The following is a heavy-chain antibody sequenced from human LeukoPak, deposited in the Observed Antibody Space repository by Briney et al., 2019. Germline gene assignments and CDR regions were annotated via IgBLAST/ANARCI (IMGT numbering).Heavy chain of an antibody. Sequence: PSETLSLTCAVYGGSFSGYYWSWIRQPPGRGLEWIGEINHSGSTNYNPSLKSRVTISVDTSKNQFSLKLSSVTAADPAVYYCARLGPLRYFDWLLETSNIDYWGQGTLVTVYS. D-gene: IGHD3-9*01. CDR3: ARLGPLRYFDWLLETSNIDY. CDR1: GGSFSGYY. CDR2: INHSGST. J-gene: IGHJ4*02. V-gene: IGHV4-34*01.